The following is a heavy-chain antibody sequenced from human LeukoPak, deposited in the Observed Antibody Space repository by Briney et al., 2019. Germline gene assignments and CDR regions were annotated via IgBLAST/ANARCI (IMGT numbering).Heavy chain of an antibody. CDR3: AGSGYDPIFDY. CDR1: GGSISSYY. V-gene: IGHV4-4*07. J-gene: IGHJ4*02. CDR2: IYTSGST. D-gene: IGHD5-12*01. Sequence: SETLSLTCAVSGGSISSYYWSWIRQPAGKGLEWIGRIYTSGSTYYNPSLTSRVTMSVDTSQNQFSLKLSSVTAADTAVYYCAGSGYDPIFDYWGQGTLVTVSS.